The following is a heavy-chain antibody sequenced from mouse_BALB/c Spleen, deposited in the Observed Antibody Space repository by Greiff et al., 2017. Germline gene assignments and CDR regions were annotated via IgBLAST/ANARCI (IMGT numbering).Heavy chain of an antibody. J-gene: IGHJ4*01. CDR3: GKAARATYGDY. CDR2: ILPGSGST. Sequence: QVQLQQSGAELLKPGASVKISCKATGYTFSSYWIEWVKQRPGHGLEWIGEILPGSGSTNYNEKFKGKATFTADTSSNTAYMQLSSLTSEDSAVYYCGKAARATYGDYWGQGTSGTVSS. CDR1: GYTFSSYW. D-gene: IGHD3-1*01. V-gene: IGHV1-9*01.